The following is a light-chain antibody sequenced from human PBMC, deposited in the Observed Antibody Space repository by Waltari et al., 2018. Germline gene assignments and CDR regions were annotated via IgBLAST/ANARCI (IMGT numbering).Light chain of an antibody. CDR2: AAS. J-gene: IGKJ1*01. Sequence: EIVLTQSPGTLSLSPGERATLSRRASQSVSRFLAWYQQKPGQAPRLLIYAASSRATGIPDRFSGSGSGTDFSLTISRLEPEDFAMYYCQHYVSLPATFGQGTKVEIK. CDR1: QSVSRF. V-gene: IGKV3-20*01. CDR3: QHYVSLPAT.